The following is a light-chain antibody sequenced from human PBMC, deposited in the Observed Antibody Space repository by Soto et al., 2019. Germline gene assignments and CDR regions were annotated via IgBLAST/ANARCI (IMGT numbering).Light chain of an antibody. CDR3: QQYNDWPRT. V-gene: IGKV3-15*01. Sequence: VVTRSPAPLSVSPGERASLSCMASQSVSSNLAWYQQKPGQAPRLLIYGASTRATGIPARFSGGGSGTEFTLTISSLQSEDFAVYYCQQYNDWPRTFGQGTKVDIK. CDR2: GAS. CDR1: QSVSSN. J-gene: IGKJ1*01.